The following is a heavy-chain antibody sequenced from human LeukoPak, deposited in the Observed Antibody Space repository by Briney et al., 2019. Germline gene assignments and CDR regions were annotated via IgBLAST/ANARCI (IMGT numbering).Heavy chain of an antibody. D-gene: IGHD3-10*01. CDR3: AKVTAKLLWFGDPQLCGMDV. Sequence: GGSLRLSCAASGFTFSSYAMSWVRQAPGKRLEWVSAISGSGGSTYYADSVKGRFTISRENSKNTLYLQMNSLRAEDTAVYYCAKVTAKLLWFGDPQLCGMDVWGKGTTVTVSS. V-gene: IGHV3-23*01. CDR2: ISGSGGST. J-gene: IGHJ6*04. CDR1: GFTFSSYA.